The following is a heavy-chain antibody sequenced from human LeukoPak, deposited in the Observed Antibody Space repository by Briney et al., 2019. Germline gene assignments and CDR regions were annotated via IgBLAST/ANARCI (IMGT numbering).Heavy chain of an antibody. D-gene: IGHD2-15*01. CDR2: ISYDGSNK. CDR3: ARVDCSGGSCYLRPFDY. Sequence: GGSLRLSCAASGFTFSSCAMHWVRQAPGEGLEWVAVISYDGSNKYYADSVKGRFTISRDNSKNTLYLQMNSLRAEDTAVYYCARVDCSGGSCYLRPFDYWGQGTLVTVSS. V-gene: IGHV3-30-3*01. CDR1: GFTFSSCA. J-gene: IGHJ4*02.